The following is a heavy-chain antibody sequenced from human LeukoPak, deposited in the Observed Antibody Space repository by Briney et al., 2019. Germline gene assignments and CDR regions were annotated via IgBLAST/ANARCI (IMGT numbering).Heavy chain of an antibody. CDR3: AKDSSSRGWLQLIGAFDM. CDR1: GFTFSSYA. V-gene: IGHV3-23*01. CDR2: ISGSGGST. Sequence: GGSLRLSCAASGFTFSSYAMSWVRQAPGKGLEWVSAISGSGGSTYYADSVKGRFTISRDNSKNTLYLQMNSLRAEDTAVYYCAKDSSSRGWLQLIGAFDMWGQGTMVTVSS. D-gene: IGHD5-24*01. J-gene: IGHJ3*02.